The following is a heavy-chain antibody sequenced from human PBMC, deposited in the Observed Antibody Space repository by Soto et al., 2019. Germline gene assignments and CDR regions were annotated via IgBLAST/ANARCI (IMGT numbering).Heavy chain of an antibody. Sequence: PGGSLRLSCAASGFTFSSYGMHWVRQAPGKGLEWVAVISYGGSNKYYADSVKGRFTISRDNSKNTLYLQMNSLRAEDTAVYYCAKDQPTGYYYDSSGYLLDYWGQGTLVTVSS. CDR3: AKDQPTGYYYDSSGYLLDY. J-gene: IGHJ4*02. V-gene: IGHV3-30*18. CDR2: ISYGGSNK. CDR1: GFTFSSYG. D-gene: IGHD3-22*01.